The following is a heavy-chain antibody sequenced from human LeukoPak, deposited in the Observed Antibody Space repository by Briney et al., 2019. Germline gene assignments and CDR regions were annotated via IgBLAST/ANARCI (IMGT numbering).Heavy chain of an antibody. CDR2: IYYSGST. CDR1: GGSISSYY. Sequence: SETLSLTCTVSGGSISSYYWSWIRQPPGKGLEWIGYIYYSGSTNYNPSLKSRVTISVDTSKNQFSLKLSSVTAADTAVYYCARVQTLQQWLVVGDAFDIWGQGTMVTVSS. CDR3: ARVQTLQQWLVVGDAFDI. V-gene: IGHV4-59*01. J-gene: IGHJ3*02. D-gene: IGHD6-19*01.